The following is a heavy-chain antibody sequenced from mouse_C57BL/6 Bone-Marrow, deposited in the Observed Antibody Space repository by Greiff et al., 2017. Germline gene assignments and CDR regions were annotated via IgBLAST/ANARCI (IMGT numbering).Heavy chain of an antibody. D-gene: IGHD1-1*01. CDR3: ARWGTVVADY. V-gene: IGHV1-64*01. J-gene: IGHJ2*01. CDR2: IHPNSGST. CDR1: GYTFTSYW. Sequence: QVQLQQPGAELVKPGASVKLSCKASGYTFTSYWMHWVKQRPGQGLEWIGMIHPNSGSTNYNEKFKSKATLTVAKSSSTAYMQLSSLTSEDSAVYYCARWGTVVADYWGQGTTLTVSS.